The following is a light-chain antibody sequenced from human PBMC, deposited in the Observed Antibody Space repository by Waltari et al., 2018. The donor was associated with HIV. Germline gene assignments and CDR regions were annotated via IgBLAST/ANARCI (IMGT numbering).Light chain of an antibody. J-gene: IGLJ1*01. CDR3: QSYDSSLNTYV. V-gene: IGLV1-40*01. CDR2: GNN. CDR1: SSNIGAGFA. Sequence: QSVLTQPPSLSGAPGQRVIISCTGSSSNIGAGFAVHWYQQLPGTAPKLLIYGNNNRPSGVPDRFAGSKSGTSASLANTGLQAEDEADYYCQSYDSSLNTYVFGSGTKVTVL.